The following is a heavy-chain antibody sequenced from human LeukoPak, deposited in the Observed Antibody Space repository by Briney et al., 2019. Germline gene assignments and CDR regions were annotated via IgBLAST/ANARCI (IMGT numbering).Heavy chain of an antibody. CDR3: ATDLATVVTVTNY. CDR1: GYTLTELS. CDR2: FDPEDGET. Sequence: ASVKVSCKVSGYTLTELSMHRVRQAPGKGLEWMGGFDPEDGETIYAQKFQGRVTMTEDTSTDTAYMELSSLRSEDTAVYYCATDLATVVTVTNYWGQGTLVTVSS. J-gene: IGHJ4*02. V-gene: IGHV1-24*01. D-gene: IGHD4-23*01.